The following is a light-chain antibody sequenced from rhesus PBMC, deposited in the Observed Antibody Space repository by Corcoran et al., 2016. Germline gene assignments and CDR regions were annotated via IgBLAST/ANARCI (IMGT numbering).Light chain of an antibody. CDR1: QSVSSK. Sequence: EIVMTQSPATLSLSPGETATISCRTSQSVSSKLAWYQQKPGQAPRLLIYGASSRATGIPDRFSGSGSGTEFTLTISSLEPEDFAVYYCQETSNLWTFGQGTKVEIK. CDR2: GAS. V-gene: IGKV3-31*02. CDR3: QETSNLWT. J-gene: IGKJ1*01.